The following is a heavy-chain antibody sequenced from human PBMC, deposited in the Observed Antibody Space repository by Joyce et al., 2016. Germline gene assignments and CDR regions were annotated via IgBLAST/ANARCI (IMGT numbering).Heavy chain of an antibody. CDR3: ARGFGVVINFDY. J-gene: IGHJ4*02. CDR2: IHYSWTT. V-gene: IGHV4-59*01. Sequence: QVQLQESGPGLVKPSETLSLTCTVSGGSITGYYWSWMRQSPGKGLEWLGYIHYSWTTNYNPSLKRRVTISVETSKNQLSLNLGSVSAADTAVYFCARGFGVVINFDYWGQGILVTVSS. CDR1: GGSITGYY. D-gene: IGHD3-3*01.